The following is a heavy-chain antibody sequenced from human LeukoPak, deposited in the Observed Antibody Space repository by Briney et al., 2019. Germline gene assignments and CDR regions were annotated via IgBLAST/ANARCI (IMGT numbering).Heavy chain of an antibody. CDR2: IKQDGSEK. CDR3: AREVRARRGFFYYYYYMDV. Sequence: GGSLRLSCAASGFTFSSYWMSWVRQAPGKGLEWVANIKQDGSEKYYVDSVKGRFTISRDNAKNSLYLQMNSLRAEDTAVYYCAREVRARRGFFYYYYYMDVWGKGTTVTVSS. CDR1: GFTFSSYW. D-gene: IGHD6-6*01. V-gene: IGHV3-7*01. J-gene: IGHJ6*03.